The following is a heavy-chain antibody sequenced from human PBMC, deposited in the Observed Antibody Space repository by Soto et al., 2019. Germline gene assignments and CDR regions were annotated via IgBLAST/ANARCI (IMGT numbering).Heavy chain of an antibody. D-gene: IGHD3-22*01. CDR1: GGSVSSSNNY. CDR3: ARRSGYNFYYNYYGMDV. CDR2: IYYSGTT. Sequence: SETLSLTCAVSGGSVSSSNNYWVWIRQPPGKGLEWIGAIYYSGTTYYNPSLKSRVTISVDTSKNQFSLKLSSVTAADTGLYYCARRSGYNFYYNYYGMDVWGQGTTVTV. V-gene: IGHV4-39*01. J-gene: IGHJ6*02.